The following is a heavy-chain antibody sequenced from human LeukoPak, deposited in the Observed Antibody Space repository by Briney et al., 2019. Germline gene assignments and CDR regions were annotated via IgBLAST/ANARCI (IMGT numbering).Heavy chain of an antibody. CDR2: IYYSGNT. CDR3: ARGPVIQLWNR. CDR1: GGSISSSNYY. D-gene: IGHD5-18*01. V-gene: IGHV4-39*07. J-gene: IGHJ4*02. Sequence: SETLSLTCTVSGGSISSSNYYWGWIRQPPGKGLEWIGTIYYSGNTYYNPSLKSRVTISVDTSKNQFSLKLSSVTAADTAVYYCARGPVIQLWNRWGQGTLVTVSS.